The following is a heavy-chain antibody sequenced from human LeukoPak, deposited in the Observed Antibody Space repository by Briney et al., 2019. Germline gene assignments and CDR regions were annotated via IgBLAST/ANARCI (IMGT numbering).Heavy chain of an antibody. CDR2: IYYSGST. Sequence: SETLSLTCTVSGGSISSSSYYWGWIRQPPGTGLEWIGSIYYSGSTYYNPSLKSRVTISVDTSKNQFSLKLSSVTAADTAVYYCARLYPTYDYGDYFDYWGQGTLVTVSS. CDR1: GGSISSSSYY. D-gene: IGHD4/OR15-4a*01. V-gene: IGHV4-39*01. CDR3: ARLYPTYDYGDYFDY. J-gene: IGHJ4*02.